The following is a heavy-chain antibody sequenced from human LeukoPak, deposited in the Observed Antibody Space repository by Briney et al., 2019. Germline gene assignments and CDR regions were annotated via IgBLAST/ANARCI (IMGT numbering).Heavy chain of an antibody. D-gene: IGHD2-8*01. J-gene: IGHJ5*02. CDR3: VRDQDSCNNCVCYDGFDT. Sequence: ASVKVSCKASGYTFTDSYVHWVRQAPRQGLEWMGWINPNSGDTRYAQKFQGRVSTARDTSISTAYMELSRLTSDDTAVYYCVRDQDSCNNCVCYDGFDTWGQGTLVTVSS. CDR1: GYTFTDSY. V-gene: IGHV1-2*02. CDR2: INPNSGDT.